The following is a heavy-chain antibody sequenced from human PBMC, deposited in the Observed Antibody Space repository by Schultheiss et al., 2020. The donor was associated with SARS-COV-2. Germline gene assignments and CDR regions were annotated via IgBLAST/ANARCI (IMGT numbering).Heavy chain of an antibody. CDR2: IYYSGST. Sequence: SETLSLTCTVSGGSISSYYWSWIRQPPGKGLEWIGYIYYSGSTYYNPSLKSLVTISVDTSKNQFSLKLSSVTAADTAVYYCARDSSSSGHGAFDIWGQGTMVTVSS. CDR1: GGSISSYY. V-gene: IGHV4-59*06. J-gene: IGHJ3*02. CDR3: ARDSSSSGHGAFDI. D-gene: IGHD6-6*01.